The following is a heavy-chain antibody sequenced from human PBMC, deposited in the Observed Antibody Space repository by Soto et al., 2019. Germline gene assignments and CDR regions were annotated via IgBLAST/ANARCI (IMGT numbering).Heavy chain of an antibody. CDR2: IWYDGSNK. Sequence: GGSLRLSCAASGFTFSSYGMHWVRQAPGKGLEWVAVIWYDGSNKYYADSVKGRFTISRDNSKNTLYLQMNSLRAEDTAVYYCARDVARYSNYLYYYYGMDVWGQGTTVTVSS. V-gene: IGHV3-33*01. CDR3: ARDVARYSNYLYYYYGMDV. J-gene: IGHJ6*02. D-gene: IGHD4-4*01. CDR1: GFTFSSYG.